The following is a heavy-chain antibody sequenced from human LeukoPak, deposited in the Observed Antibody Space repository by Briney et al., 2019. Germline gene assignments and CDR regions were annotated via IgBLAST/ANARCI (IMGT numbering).Heavy chain of an antibody. V-gene: IGHV4-61*01. J-gene: IGHJ3*02. CDR2: IYYSGST. CDR3: ATTRKWIYAFDI. D-gene: IGHD2-2*01. CDR1: GGSISSGSYY. Sequence: KSSQTLSLTCTVSGGSISSGSYYWSWIRQPPGKGLEWIGYIYYSGSTNYSPSLKSRVTISVDTSKNQFSLKLSSVTAADTAVYYCATTRKWIYAFDIWGQGTMVTVSS.